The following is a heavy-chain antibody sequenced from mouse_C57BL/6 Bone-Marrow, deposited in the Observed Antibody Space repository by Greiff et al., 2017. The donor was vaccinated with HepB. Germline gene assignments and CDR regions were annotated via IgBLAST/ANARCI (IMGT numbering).Heavy chain of an antibody. V-gene: IGHV1-47*01. Sequence: LVEPGAELVKPGASVKMSCKASGYTFTTYPIEWMKQNHGKSLEWIGNFHPYNDDTKYNEKFKGKATLTVEKSSSTVYLELSRLTSDDSAVYYCARGPPYYDHYAMDYWGQGTSVTVSS. CDR2: FHPYNDDT. CDR3: ARGPPYYDHYAMDY. D-gene: IGHD2-10*01. J-gene: IGHJ4*01. CDR1: GYTFTTYP.